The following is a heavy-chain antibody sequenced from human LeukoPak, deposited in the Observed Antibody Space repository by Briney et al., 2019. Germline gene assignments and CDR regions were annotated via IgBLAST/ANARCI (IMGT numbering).Heavy chain of an antibody. CDR2: ISYDGSNK. CDR3: AKEYSSSWLPGMDV. D-gene: IGHD6-13*01. J-gene: IGHJ6*02. Sequence: GRSVPLLCAASGFTFSRYVMHWVRQAPGKGLEWVAVISYDGSNKYYADSVKGRFTISKDNSKNTLYLQMNSLRAEDTAVYYCAKEYSSSWLPGMDVWG. V-gene: IGHV3-30*18. CDR1: GFTFSRYV.